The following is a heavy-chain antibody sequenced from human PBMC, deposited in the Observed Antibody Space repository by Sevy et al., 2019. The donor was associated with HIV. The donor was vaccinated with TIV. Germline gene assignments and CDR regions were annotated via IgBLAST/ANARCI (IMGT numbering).Heavy chain of an antibody. Sequence: GGSLRLSCAASGFTFNAYGMHWVRQTPGKGLEWVAFIQFDGDIKYYEDSVKGRFTISRDNSKNTLSLQMNSLRPEDTAVYYCAKGDAAAAADGFDIWGQGTKVTVSS. J-gene: IGHJ3*02. V-gene: IGHV3-30*02. CDR3: AKGDAAAAADGFDI. CDR1: GFTFNAYG. D-gene: IGHD6-13*01. CDR2: IQFDGDIK.